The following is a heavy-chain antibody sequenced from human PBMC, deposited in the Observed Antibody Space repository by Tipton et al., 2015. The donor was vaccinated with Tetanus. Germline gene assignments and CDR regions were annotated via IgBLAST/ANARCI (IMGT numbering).Heavy chain of an antibody. CDR1: GYTFTGYY. CDR2: IDPNSGGT. D-gene: IGHD3-22*01. V-gene: IGHV1-2*02. CDR3: ARDRGDYIYYGMDV. J-gene: IGHJ6*02. Sequence: VQLVQSGAEVKKPGASVKVSCKASGYTFTGYYMYWVRQATGQGLEWMGWIDPNSGGTVYAQKFQGRVTMTRDTSISTAYMELRSLRSDDTAVYYCARDRGDYIYYGMDVWGPGTTVTVS.